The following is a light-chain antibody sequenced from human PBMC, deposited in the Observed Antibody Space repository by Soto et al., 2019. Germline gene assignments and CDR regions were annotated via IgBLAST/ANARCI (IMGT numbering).Light chain of an antibody. CDR3: QHYNSYSEA. CDR1: QTISSW. J-gene: IGKJ1*01. CDR2: KAS. Sequence: DIQMTQSPSTLSGSVGDRVTITCRASQTISSWLAWYQQKPGKAPKLLIYKASTLKSGVPSRFSGSGSATEFTLTISSLQPDEFATYYCQHYNSYSEAFGQGTKV. V-gene: IGKV1-5*03.